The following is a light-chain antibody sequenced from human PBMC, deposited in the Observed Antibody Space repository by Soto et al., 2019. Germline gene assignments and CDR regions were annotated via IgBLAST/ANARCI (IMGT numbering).Light chain of an antibody. CDR2: EVT. Sequence: QAARTHPASVSGSPGRSITISCTGTSGDIGSYNRVSWYQQHPGKAPKLIIYEVTDRPSGVSNRFSGSKSGNTASLTISGLQAEAEAEYYCSSYTNINTRACVFGTGTKVTVX. CDR1: SGDIGSYNR. CDR3: SSYTNINTRACV. J-gene: IGLJ1*01. V-gene: IGLV2-14*01.